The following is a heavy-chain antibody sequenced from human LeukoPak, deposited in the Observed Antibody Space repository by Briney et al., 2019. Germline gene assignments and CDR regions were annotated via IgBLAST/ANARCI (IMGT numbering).Heavy chain of an antibody. CDR3: ARDAYGDTISNYYYYMDV. V-gene: IGHV4-61*02. D-gene: IGHD4-17*01. CDR2: IYTSGST. J-gene: IGHJ6*03. CDR1: GGSISSSSYY. Sequence: PSETLSLTCTVSGGSISSSSYYWRWIRQPAGTGLEWIGRIYTSGSTNYNPSLKSRVTMSVDTSKNQFSLKLSSVTAADTAVYYCARDAYGDTISNYYYYMDVWGKGTTVTISS.